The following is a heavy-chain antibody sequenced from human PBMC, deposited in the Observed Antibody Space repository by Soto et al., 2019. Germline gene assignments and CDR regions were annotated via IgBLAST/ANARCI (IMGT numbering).Heavy chain of an antibody. CDR3: ARWESYYDFWSGYRENDAFDI. CDR2: IYHSGST. V-gene: IGHV4-4*02. J-gene: IGHJ3*02. Sequence: QVQLQESGPGLVKPSGTLSLTCAVSSGSISSSNWWSWVRQPPGKGLEWIGEIYHSGSTNYNPSLKSRVTISVDQSKDQFALKLSSVTAADTAVYYCARWESYYDFWSGYRENDAFDIWGQGTMVTVSS. CDR1: SGSISSSNW. D-gene: IGHD3-3*01.